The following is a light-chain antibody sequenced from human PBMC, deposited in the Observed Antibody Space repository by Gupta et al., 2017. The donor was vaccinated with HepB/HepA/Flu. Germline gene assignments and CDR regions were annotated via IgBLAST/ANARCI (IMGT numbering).Light chain of an antibody. CDR3: QEYGNSPL. CDR2: GAS. J-gene: IGKJ4*01. Sequence: VLTHPAGTLALSPGERATLPCRASQNGSSSFLGWYQQKPGQAPRLLMYGASSRATGIPDRSSSSGCGTDFTLTSSRLEADDFAVYCWQEYGNSPLFGGGTKVEIK. V-gene: IGKV3-20*01. CDR1: QNGSSSF.